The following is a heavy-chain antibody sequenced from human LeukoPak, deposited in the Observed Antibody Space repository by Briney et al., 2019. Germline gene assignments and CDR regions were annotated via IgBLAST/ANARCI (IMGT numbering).Heavy chain of an antibody. CDR1: GFTVSSNY. CDR2: IYSGGST. D-gene: IGHD5-12*01. Sequence: GGSLRLSCAAPGFTVSSNYMSWVRQAPGKGLEWVSVIYSGGSTYYADSVKGRFTISRDNSKNTLYLQMNSLRAEDTAVYYCARGRYGGYGEIDYWGQGTLVTVSS. J-gene: IGHJ4*02. CDR3: ARGRYGGYGEIDY. V-gene: IGHV3-66*01.